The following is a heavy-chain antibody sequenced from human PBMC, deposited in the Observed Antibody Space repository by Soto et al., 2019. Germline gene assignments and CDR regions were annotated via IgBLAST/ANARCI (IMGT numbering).Heavy chain of an antibody. CDR1: GFTFSSHA. CDR3: AKDSHPGWYLNY. CDR2: ISGSGGST. Sequence: GGSLRLSCAASGFTFSSHAMSWVRQAPGKGLEWVSTISGSGGSTYYADSVKGRFTISRDNSKSMLYLQMNSLRAEDTAVYYCAKDSHPGWYLNYWGRGTLVTVSS. J-gene: IGHJ4*02. D-gene: IGHD6-19*01. V-gene: IGHV3-23*01.